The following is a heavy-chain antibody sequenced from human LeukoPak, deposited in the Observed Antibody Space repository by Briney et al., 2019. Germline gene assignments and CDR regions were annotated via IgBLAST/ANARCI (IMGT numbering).Heavy chain of an antibody. J-gene: IGHJ5*02. V-gene: IGHV3-23*01. CDR3: AKGRRWFDP. CDR1: GFTFSSYT. Sequence: GGSLRLSCAASGFTFSSYTMTWVRQDPGKGLEWVSSISGSGDNTYYADSVKGRFTVSRDNSRDTLYLQMNSLGADDTAVYYCAKGRRWFDPWGQGTLVTVSS. CDR2: ISGSGDNT.